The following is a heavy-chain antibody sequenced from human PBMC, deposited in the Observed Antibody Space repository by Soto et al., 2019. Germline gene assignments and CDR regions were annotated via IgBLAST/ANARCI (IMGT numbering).Heavy chain of an antibody. D-gene: IGHD2-21*02. CDR2: IIPIFGTA. CDR1: GGTFSSYA. V-gene: IGHV1-69*01. J-gene: IGHJ4*02. CDR3: ARGPGKYCGGDCYIPDY. Sequence: QVQLVQSGAEVKKPGSSVKVSCKASGGTFSSYAISWVRQAPGQGLEGMGGIIPIFGTANYAQKFQGRVTITAHESTSTAYMELSSLRSEDTVVYYCARGPGKYCGGDCYIPDYWGQGTLVTVSS.